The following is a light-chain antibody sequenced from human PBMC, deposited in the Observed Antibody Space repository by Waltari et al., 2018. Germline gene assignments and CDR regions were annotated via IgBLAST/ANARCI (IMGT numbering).Light chain of an antibody. CDR3: QAWDRSSMV. J-gene: IGLJ2*01. CDR2: QDF. Sequence: SYELTQPPSVSVSPGQTASITCSGDRLGDKYASWYQQKPGQSPVLVIYQDFKRPPGIPERFSGSNSGNTATLTISGTQAIDEADYYCQAWDRSSMVFGGGTKLTVL. CDR1: RLGDKY. V-gene: IGLV3-1*01.